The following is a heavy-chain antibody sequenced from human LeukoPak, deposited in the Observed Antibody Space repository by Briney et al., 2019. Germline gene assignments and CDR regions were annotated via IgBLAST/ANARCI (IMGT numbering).Heavy chain of an antibody. CDR1: GGSFSGYY. CDR3: AREVATNGPYYYYGMDV. D-gene: IGHD5-12*01. CDR2: INHCGST. Sequence: SETLSLTCAVYGGSFSGYYWSWIRQPPGKGLEWIGEINHCGSTNYNPSLKSRVTISVDTSKNQFSLKLSSVTAADTAVYYCAREVATNGPYYYYGMDVWGQGTTVTVSS. V-gene: IGHV4-34*01. J-gene: IGHJ6*02.